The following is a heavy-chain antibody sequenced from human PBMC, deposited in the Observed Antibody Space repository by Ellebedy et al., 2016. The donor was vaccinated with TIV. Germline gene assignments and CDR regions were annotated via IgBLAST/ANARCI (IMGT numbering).Heavy chain of an antibody. V-gene: IGHV1-46*01. CDR1: GYTFTSYY. J-gene: IGHJ4*02. D-gene: IGHD4-23*01. Sequence: AASVKVSCKASGYTFTSYYIHWVRQAPGQGLEWLGIINPSDGSTNYAQKFQGRVTMTRDTSTSTVYMELSSLRSEDTAVYYCARDDRLYRLTNSLDSWGQGTLVTVSS. CDR3: ARDDRLYRLTNSLDS. CDR2: INPSDGST.